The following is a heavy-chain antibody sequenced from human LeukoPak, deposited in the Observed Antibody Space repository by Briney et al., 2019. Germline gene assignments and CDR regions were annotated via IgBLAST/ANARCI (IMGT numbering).Heavy chain of an antibody. CDR2: IYSGGST. Sequence: GGSLRLSCAASGFTVSSNYMSWVRQAPGKGLEWVSVIYSGGSTYYADSVKGRFTISRDNSKNTLYLQMNSLRAEDTAVYYCARRGYSYGRNQNFDYWGQGTLVTVSS. CDR1: GFTVSSNY. J-gene: IGHJ4*02. CDR3: ARRGYSYGRNQNFDY. V-gene: IGHV3-53*01. D-gene: IGHD5-18*01.